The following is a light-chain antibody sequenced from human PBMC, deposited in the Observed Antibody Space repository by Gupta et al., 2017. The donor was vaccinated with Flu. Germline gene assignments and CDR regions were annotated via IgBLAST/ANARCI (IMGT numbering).Light chain of an antibody. J-gene: IGKJ2*01. V-gene: IGKV1-39*01. Sequence: DIQMTQSPSSLSAYVGDTVTITCRASQSITFYLSWYQQQPGKAPNLLIYAASTLQSGVPSRFSGNGDGTDVXLTISGXQPEDFATYYCQQRYNNHHMYTFGXGTKLEIK. CDR2: AAS. CDR1: QSITFY. CDR3: QQRYNNHHMYT.